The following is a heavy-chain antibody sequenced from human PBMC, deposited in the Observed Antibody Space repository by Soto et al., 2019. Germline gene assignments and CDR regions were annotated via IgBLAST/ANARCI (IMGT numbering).Heavy chain of an antibody. CDR1: GYTFTSYG. V-gene: IGHV1-18*04. CDR3: ARDPWRGYYTQGGMEV. CDR2: ISAYNGNT. J-gene: IGHJ6*02. Sequence: ASVKVSCKASGYTFTSYGISWVRQAPGQGLEWMGWISAYNGNTNYAQKLQGRVTMTTDTSTSTAYMELRSLRSDDTAVYYCARDPWRGYYTQGGMEVWGHGTTVIVSS. D-gene: IGHD3-3*01.